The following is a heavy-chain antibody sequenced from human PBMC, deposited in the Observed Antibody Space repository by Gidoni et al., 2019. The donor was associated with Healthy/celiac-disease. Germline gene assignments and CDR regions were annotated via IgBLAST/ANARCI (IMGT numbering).Heavy chain of an antibody. J-gene: IGHJ5*02. V-gene: IGHV2-5*02. Sequence: QITLKESGPTLVKPTQTLTLTCTFSGFSLSTRGVGVGWIRQPPGKALEWLALIYWDDDKRYSPSLKSRLTITKDTSKNQVVLTMTNMDPVDTATYYCAHCREYSSSSVWFDPWGQGTLVTVSS. CDR1: GFSLSTRGVG. D-gene: IGHD6-6*01. CDR2: IYWDDDK. CDR3: AHCREYSSSSVWFDP.